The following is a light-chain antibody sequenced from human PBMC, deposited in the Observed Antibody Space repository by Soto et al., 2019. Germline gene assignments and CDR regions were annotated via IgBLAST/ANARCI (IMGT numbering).Light chain of an antibody. CDR3: QQYNDWPWT. CDR2: GAS. J-gene: IGKJ1*01. CDR1: QSVSSS. Sequence: EIVLTQSPGTLSLSPGERATLSCRASQSVSSSLAWYQQKPGQAPGLLIYGASSRATGIPARFSGSGSGTEFTLTISSLQSEDFAVYYCQQYNDWPWTFGQGTKVDIK. V-gene: IGKV3-15*01.